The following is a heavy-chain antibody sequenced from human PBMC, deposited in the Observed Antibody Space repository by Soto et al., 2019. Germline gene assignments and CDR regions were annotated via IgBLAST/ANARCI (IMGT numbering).Heavy chain of an antibody. CDR3: ASIYGDYAD. CDR1: GGTFSSYT. CDR2: IIPILGEA. V-gene: IGHV1-69*02. D-gene: IGHD4-17*01. J-gene: IGHJ4*02. Sequence: QVQLVQSGAEVKKPGSSVKVSCKASGGTFSSYTISWVRQAPGQGLEWMGRIIPILGEAKYAQKFQGRVTXGADKSTSTAYLELSSLRSEDTAVYYCASIYGDYADWGQGTLVTVSS.